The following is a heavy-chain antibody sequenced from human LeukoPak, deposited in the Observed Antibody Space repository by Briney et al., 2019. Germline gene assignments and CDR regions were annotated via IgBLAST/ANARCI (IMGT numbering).Heavy chain of an antibody. CDR2: IIPIFCTA. V-gene: IGHV1-69*13. CDR1: GGTFSSYA. CDR3: ARALLLSSGSYPFDY. D-gene: IGHD1-26*01. J-gene: IGHJ4*02. Sequence: SVKVSCKASGGTFSSYAISWVRQAPGQGLEWMGGIIPIFCTANYAQKFQGRVTITADESTSTAYMELSSLRSEDTAVYYCARALLLSSGSYPFDYWGQGTLVTVSS.